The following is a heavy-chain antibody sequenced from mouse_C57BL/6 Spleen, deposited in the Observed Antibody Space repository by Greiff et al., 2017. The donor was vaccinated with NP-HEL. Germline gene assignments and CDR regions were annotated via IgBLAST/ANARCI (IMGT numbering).Heavy chain of an antibody. CDR1: GYAFSSSW. CDR3: ARTYSNYLDY. D-gene: IGHD5-1*01. V-gene: IGHV1-82*01. Sequence: QVQLQQSGPELVKPGASVKISCKASGYAFSSSWMNWVKPRPGKGLEWIGRIYPGDGDTNYNGKFKGKATLTADKSSSTAYMQLSSLTSEDSAVYFCARTYSNYLDYWGQGTTLTVSS. J-gene: IGHJ2*01. CDR2: IYPGDGDT.